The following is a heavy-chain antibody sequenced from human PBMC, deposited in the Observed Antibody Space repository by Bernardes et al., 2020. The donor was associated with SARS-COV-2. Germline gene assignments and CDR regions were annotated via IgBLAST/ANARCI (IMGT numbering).Heavy chain of an antibody. V-gene: IGHV1-69*02. D-gene: IGHD3-10*01. J-gene: IGHJ4*02. CDR1: GGTFSSYT. CDR3: AGRYGSGSQLWVYYFDY. Sequence: SVKVSCKASGGTFSSYTISWVRQAPGQGLEWMGRIIPILGIANYAQKFQGRVTITADKSTSTAYMELSSLRSEDTAVYYCAGRYGSGSQLWVYYFDYWGQGTLVTVSS. CDR2: IIPILGIA.